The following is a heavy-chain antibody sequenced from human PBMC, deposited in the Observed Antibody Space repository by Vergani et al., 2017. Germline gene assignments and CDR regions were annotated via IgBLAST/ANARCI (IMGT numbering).Heavy chain of an antibody. CDR2: ISGSGVSA. CDR3: AKQYFVSGNYLFDY. V-gene: IGHV3-23*01. J-gene: IGHJ4*02. D-gene: IGHD3-9*01. Sequence: EVQLLESGGGLVQPGGSLRLTCAASEFTFSNYAMNWVRQAQGKGLEWVSGISGSGVSAYYTDSVKGRFTISRDNSKNMLFLQMNNLRTEDTAIYYCAKQYFVSGNYLFDYWGQGTLATVSS. CDR1: EFTFSNYA.